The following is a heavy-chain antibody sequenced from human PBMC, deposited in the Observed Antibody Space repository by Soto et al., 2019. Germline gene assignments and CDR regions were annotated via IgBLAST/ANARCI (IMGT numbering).Heavy chain of an antibody. V-gene: IGHV3-15*01. CDR2: IKSKTDGGTT. Sequence: PGGSLRLSCAASGFTFSNAWMSWVRQAPGKGLEWVGRIKSKTDGGTTDYAAPVKGRFTIPRDDSKNTLYLQMNSLKTEDTAVYYCTTVQELPSYYFDYWGQGTLVTVSS. CDR1: GFTFSNAW. J-gene: IGHJ4*02. CDR3: TTVQELPSYYFDY. D-gene: IGHD1-26*01.